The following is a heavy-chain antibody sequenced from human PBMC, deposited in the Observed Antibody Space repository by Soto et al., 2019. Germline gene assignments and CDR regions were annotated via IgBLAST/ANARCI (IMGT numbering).Heavy chain of an antibody. CDR2: IISNGGST. Sequence: PGGALGISFLASGFTFSSYGMHLGRQAPGEGLEKVFTIISNGGSTYYADSVKGRFTISRDNSKNTLYLQMSSLRAEDTAVYYCVKDRRLLSSQKQQLVRSHYYYGMDVWGQGTTVTVSS. J-gene: IGHJ6*02. V-gene: IGHV3-64D*08. D-gene: IGHD6-13*01. CDR3: VKDRRLLSSQKQQLVRSHYYYGMDV. CDR1: GFTFSSYG.